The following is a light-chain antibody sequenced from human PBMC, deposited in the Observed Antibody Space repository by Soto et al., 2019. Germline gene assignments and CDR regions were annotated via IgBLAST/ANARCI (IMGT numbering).Light chain of an antibody. CDR2: AAS. V-gene: IGKV1-6*01. CDR1: QGIRTD. CDR3: LQDYNYPLT. J-gene: IGKJ4*01. Sequence: AIQMTQSPSSLSASVGDRVTITCRASQGIRTDLGWYQQKPGKAPKLLIYAASSLQSGVPSRFSGSGSGTDFTLTISSLQPEDFATYYCLQDYNYPLTFGGGTKVEIK.